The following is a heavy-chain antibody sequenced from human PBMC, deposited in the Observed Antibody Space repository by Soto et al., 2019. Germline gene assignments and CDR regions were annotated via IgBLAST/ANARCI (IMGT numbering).Heavy chain of an antibody. J-gene: IGHJ5*02. CDR3: VRGGGGGLFDP. V-gene: IGHV3-11*06. CDR2: ISPGSRYP. CDR1: GFTFGDSY. Sequence: PGGSLRLSCAGSGFTFGDSYMSWIRQAPGKGLEWLSYISPGSRYPAYADSVKGRFTISRDNTKRSLYLQMMSLTAEDTAIYYCVRGGGGGLFDPWGQGTMVTVSS. D-gene: IGHD2-15*01.